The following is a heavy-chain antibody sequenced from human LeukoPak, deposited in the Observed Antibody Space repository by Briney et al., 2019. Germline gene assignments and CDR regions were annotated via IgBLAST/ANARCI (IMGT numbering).Heavy chain of an antibody. V-gene: IGHV4-4*07. J-gene: IGHJ4*02. CDR3: ARDPGVPPFDY. CDR1: GGSFSGYY. CDR2: IYTSGST. Sequence: SETLSLTCAVYGGSFSGYYWSWVRQPAGKGLEWIGRIYTSGSTNYNPSLKSRVTMSVDTSKNQFSLKLSSVTAADTAVYYCARDPGVPPFDYWGQGTLVTVSS. D-gene: IGHD2-2*01.